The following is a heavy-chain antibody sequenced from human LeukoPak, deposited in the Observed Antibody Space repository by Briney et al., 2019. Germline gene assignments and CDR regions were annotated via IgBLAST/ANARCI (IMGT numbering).Heavy chain of an antibody. CDR3: ARSHGSGSYYSLCVF. J-gene: IGHJ4*02. D-gene: IGHD3-10*01. Sequence: SETLSLTCTVSGGSISSSNWWGWVRPPPGKGLEWIGEIYHSGSTNYNPSRKSRVTTSVDTSKNQFCMKMSSETAAATAVYYCARSHGSGSYYSLCVFWAEGTLVTVSS. V-gene: IGHV4-4*02. CDR2: IYHSGST. CDR1: GGSISSSNW.